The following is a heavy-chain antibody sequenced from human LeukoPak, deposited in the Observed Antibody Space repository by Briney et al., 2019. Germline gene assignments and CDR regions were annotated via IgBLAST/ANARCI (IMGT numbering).Heavy chain of an antibody. D-gene: IGHD3-9*01. J-gene: IGHJ4*02. V-gene: IGHV1-2*02. CDR3: ARVAHNYDLLTGYYPYLDYFDF. CDR1: GYTFTGYY. CDR2: INPNSGGT. Sequence: GASVTVSFKASGYTFTGYYMHWVRQAPGQGLEWMGWINPNSGGTNYAQKFQGRVTMTRDTSISTAYMELSRLRSDDTAVFYCARVAHNYDLLTGYYPYLDYFDFWGQGTLVTVSS.